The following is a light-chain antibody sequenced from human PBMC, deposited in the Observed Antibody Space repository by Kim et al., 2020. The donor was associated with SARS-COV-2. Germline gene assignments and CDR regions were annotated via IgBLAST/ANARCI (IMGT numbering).Light chain of an antibody. J-gene: IGLJ3*02. CDR3: LSGDKNNTHRV. CDR1: ELAKKY. CDR2: KDR. Sequence: SYELTQPPSVSVSLGQMARITCSGKELAKKYVYWYQQKPGQVPVLVIYKDRERPSGIPERFSGSSSGTVVTLTISGVQAEDEADYYCLSGDKNNTHRVFGGGTQLTVL. V-gene: IGLV3-16*01.